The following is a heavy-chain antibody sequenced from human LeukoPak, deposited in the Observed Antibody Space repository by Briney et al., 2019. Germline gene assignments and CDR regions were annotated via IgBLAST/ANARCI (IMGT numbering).Heavy chain of an antibody. D-gene: IGHD4-23*01. CDR1: GGSISRYY. CDR3: ATTVVAYFDH. V-gene: IGHV4-59*01. CDR2: IYYSGST. J-gene: IGHJ4*02. Sequence: SETLSLTCSVSGGSISRYYWSWIRQPPGKGLEWIGYIYYSGSTNYNPSLKSRVSISVDTSKNQFSLKLSSVTAADPAVYYCATTVVAYFDHWGQGTLVTVSS.